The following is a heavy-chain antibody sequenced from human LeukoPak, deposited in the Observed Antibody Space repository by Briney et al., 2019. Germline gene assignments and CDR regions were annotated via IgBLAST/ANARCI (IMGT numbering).Heavy chain of an antibody. CDR1: GGSISSSSYY. Sequence: KPSETLSLTCTVSGGSISSSSYYWGWIRQPPGKGLEWIGSIYYSGSTYYNPSLKSRVTISVDTSKNQFSLKLSSVTAADTAVYYCARGIMITFGGVIVIPPYFDYWGQGTLVTVSS. CDR2: IYYSGST. J-gene: IGHJ4*02. CDR3: ARGIMITFGGVIVIPPYFDY. D-gene: IGHD3-16*02. V-gene: IGHV4-39*01.